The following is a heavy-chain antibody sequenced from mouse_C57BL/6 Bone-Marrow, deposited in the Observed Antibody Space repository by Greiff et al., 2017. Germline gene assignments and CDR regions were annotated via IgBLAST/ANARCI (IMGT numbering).Heavy chain of an antibody. CDR3: ARGAY. CDR1: GYTFTSYG. V-gene: IGHV1-81*01. J-gene: IGHJ3*01. Sequence: VQRVESGAELARPGASVKLSCKASGYTFTSYGISWVKQRTGQGLEWIGEIYPRSGNTYYNEKFKGKATLTADKSSSTAYMQLSSLTSEDSAVYFCARGAYWGQGTLVTVSA. CDR2: IYPRSGNT.